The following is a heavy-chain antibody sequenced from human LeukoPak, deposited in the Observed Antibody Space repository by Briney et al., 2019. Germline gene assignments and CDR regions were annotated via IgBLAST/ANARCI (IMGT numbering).Heavy chain of an antibody. CDR3: ANLGVWFGELLLAY. J-gene: IGHJ4*02. CDR1: GYTFTGHY. CDR2: INPNSGGT. Sequence: ASVKVSCKASGYTFTGHYMHWVRQAPGQGLEWMGWINPNSGGTNYAQKFQGRVTMTRDTSISTAYMELSRLRSDDTAVYYCANLGVWFGELLLAYWGQGTLVTVSS. V-gene: IGHV1-2*02. D-gene: IGHD3-10*01.